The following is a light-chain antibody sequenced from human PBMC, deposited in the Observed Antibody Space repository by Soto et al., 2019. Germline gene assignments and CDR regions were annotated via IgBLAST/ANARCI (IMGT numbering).Light chain of an antibody. CDR2: DAS. CDR1: QSVSSY. Sequence: EIVLTQSPATLSLSPGERATLSCRASQSVSSYLAWYQQKPGQAPRLLIYDASNRATGIPARFSGSGSGTDFTLTISSLEPEDCAVYYCQQRSNLPRTFGPGTKVDIK. J-gene: IGKJ3*01. V-gene: IGKV3-11*01. CDR3: QQRSNLPRT.